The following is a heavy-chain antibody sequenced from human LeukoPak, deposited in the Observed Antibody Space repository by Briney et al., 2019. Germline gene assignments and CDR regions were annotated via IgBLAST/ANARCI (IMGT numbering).Heavy chain of an antibody. V-gene: IGHV4-59*05. CDR1: GGSISSYY. J-gene: IGHJ4*02. D-gene: IGHD6-13*01. Sequence: SETLSLTCTVSGGSISSYYWSWIRQPAGKGLEWIGSIYYSGSTYYNPSLKSRVTISVDTSKNQFSLKLSSVTAADTAVYYCARQAIAAAEPDYFDYWGQGTLVTVSS. CDR2: IYYSGST. CDR3: ARQAIAAAEPDYFDY.